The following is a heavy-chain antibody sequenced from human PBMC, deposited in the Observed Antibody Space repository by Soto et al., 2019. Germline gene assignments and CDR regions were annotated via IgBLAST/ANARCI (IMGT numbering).Heavy chain of an antibody. Sequence: DVQLLESGGGLVQPEGSLRLSCAASGFTFSSYAMGWVRQGPGKGLEWVAVVSIGGSTHYANSVRGRFTISRDNSKNTLSLQTNSLTAEDTAVYFCAKRRGAGGHFDNRCQGALVTVSS. CDR3: AKRRGAGGHFDN. D-gene: IGHD2-15*01. CDR2: VSIGGST. J-gene: IGHJ4*02. V-gene: IGHV3-23*01. CDR1: GFTFSSYA.